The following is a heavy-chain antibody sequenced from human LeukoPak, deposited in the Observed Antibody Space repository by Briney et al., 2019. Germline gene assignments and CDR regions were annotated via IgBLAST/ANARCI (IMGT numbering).Heavy chain of an antibody. CDR2: INPNSGGT. D-gene: IGHD3-9*01. Sequence: ASVKVSCKASGYTFTGYYMHWVRQAPGQGLEWMGWINPNSGGTNYAQKFQGRVTMTRDTSISTAYMELSRLRSDDTAVYYCARLHYDILTGYGGTDYWGQGTLVTVSS. V-gene: IGHV1-2*02. CDR3: ARLHYDILTGYGGTDY. J-gene: IGHJ4*02. CDR1: GYTFTGYY.